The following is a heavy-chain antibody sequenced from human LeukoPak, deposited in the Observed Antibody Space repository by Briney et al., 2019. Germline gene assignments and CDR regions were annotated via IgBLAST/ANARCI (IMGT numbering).Heavy chain of an antibody. V-gene: IGHV4-34*01. J-gene: IGHJ6*04. Sequence: SETLSLTCTVYGGSFSGYYWSWIRQPPGKGLEWIGEMNHSGSSNYNPSLKSRGSISVDMSKNQFSLKLTSVTAADTAVYYCARWVGRAQTSGYYGMDVWGKGTTVTVSS. CDR3: ARWVGRAQTSGYYGMDV. CDR2: MNHSGSS. CDR1: GGSFSGYY. D-gene: IGHD3-10*01.